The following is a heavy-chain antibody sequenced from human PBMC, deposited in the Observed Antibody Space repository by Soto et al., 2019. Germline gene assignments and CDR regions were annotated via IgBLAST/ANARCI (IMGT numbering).Heavy chain of an antibody. V-gene: IGHV3-30*18. CDR3: AKTITTDSGDSRGRGALVDY. J-gene: IGHJ4*02. CDR1: GFTFSTYG. Sequence: QVQLVESGGGVVQPGRSLRLSCAASGFTFSTYGMHWVRQPPGKGLEWVAVISSDGKSEHYADPVKGRFSISRDNSKNTLSLQRNSLRFEDTAVYYCAKTITTDSGDSRGRGALVDYWGQGTLVTVSS. CDR2: ISSDGKSE. D-gene: IGHD3-22*01.